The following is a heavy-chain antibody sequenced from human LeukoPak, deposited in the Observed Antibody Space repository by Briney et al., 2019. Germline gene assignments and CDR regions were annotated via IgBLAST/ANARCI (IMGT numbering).Heavy chain of an antibody. D-gene: IGHD2/OR15-2a*01. CDR2: IYSGGST. CDR1: GFTVSSNY. CDR3: ARDNRITSDAFDI. J-gene: IGHJ3*02. V-gene: IGHV3-53*01. Sequence: GGSLRLSCAASGFTVSSNYMSRVRQAPGKGLEWVSVIYSGGSTYYADSVKGRFTISRDNSKNTLYLQMNSLRAEDTAVYYCARDNRITSDAFDIWGQGTMVTVSS.